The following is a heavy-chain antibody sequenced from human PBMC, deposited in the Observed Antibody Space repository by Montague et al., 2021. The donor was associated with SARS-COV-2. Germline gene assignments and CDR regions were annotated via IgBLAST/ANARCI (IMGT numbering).Heavy chain of an antibody. D-gene: IGHD3-3*01. J-gene: IGHJ3*01. V-gene: IGHV4-34*01. CDR3: ARGQVTISGVLIFIPAAGPLDV. Sequence: SETLSLTCAVYSGSFSEYYWTWVRQPPGKGLEWIGEINHTGSASYNPSLKSRVTLSKDTSKNQFSLKLQSLTAADTAVYYCARGQVTISGVLIFIPAAGPLDVWGQGTLVTVSS. CDR1: SGSFSEYY. CDR2: INHTGSA.